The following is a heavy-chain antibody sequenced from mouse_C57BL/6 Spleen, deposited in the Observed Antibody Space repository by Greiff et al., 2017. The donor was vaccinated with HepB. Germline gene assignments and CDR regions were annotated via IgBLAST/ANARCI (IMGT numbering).Heavy chain of an antibody. D-gene: IGHD2-13*01. CDR2: ISSGGSYT. Sequence: EVHLVESGGDLVKPGGSLKLSCAASGFTFSSYGMSWVRQTPDKRLEWVATISSGGSYTYYPDSVKGRFTISRDNAKNTRYLQMSSLKSEDTAIYYGARKGGEGYFDVWGTGTTVTVSS. CDR1: GFTFSSYG. V-gene: IGHV5-6*01. J-gene: IGHJ1*03. CDR3: ARKGGEGYFDV.